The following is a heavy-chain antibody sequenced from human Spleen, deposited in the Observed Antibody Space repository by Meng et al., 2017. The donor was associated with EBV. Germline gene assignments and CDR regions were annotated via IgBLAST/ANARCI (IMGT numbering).Heavy chain of an antibody. CDR2: VRGYNGHT. V-gene: IGHV1-18*01. D-gene: IGHD2-21*01. CDR3: ARDQGVASAIDF. J-gene: IGHJ4*02. Sequence: QVQLVQSGAEVKEPGASLKVSCKASGYTFTSSDISWVRQAPGQGLEWVGRVRGYNGHTSYAEKFQGRVSMTTDTSTSTAYMELRSLRSDDTAVYYCARDQGVASAIDFWGQGTLVTASS. CDR1: GYTFTSSD.